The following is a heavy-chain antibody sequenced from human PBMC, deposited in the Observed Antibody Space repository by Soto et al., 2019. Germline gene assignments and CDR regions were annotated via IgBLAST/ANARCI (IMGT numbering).Heavy chain of an antibody. D-gene: IGHD6-13*01. CDR2: ISGSGGRT. J-gene: IGHJ4*02. CDR1: EFTFISYA. Sequence: WGSLRLSCAASEFTFISYAMSWFRQSPWKGLEWVSTISGSGGRTYYADSVKGRFTISRDNSRNTLHLQMNSLRVEDTALYYCAKTLLSTSWYGLHDYVSQGTLVTVSS. V-gene: IGHV3-23*01. CDR3: AKTLLSTSWYGLHDY.